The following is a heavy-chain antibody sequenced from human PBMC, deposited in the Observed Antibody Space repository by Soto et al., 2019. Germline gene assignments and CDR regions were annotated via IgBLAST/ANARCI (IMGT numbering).Heavy chain of an antibody. V-gene: IGHV3-30-3*01. Sequence: QVQLVESGGGVVQPGRSLRLSCAASGFTLSDYVMHWVRQAPGKGLEWVGVISKDGSWKSYGDSVKGRFTMSRDDSKNTVSLEMNSLRAEDTAVYYCAREDESSGHAGTFHNWGQGTLVTVSS. CDR2: ISKDGSWK. CDR1: GFTLSDYV. J-gene: IGHJ1*01. CDR3: AREDESSGHAGTFHN. D-gene: IGHD3-22*01.